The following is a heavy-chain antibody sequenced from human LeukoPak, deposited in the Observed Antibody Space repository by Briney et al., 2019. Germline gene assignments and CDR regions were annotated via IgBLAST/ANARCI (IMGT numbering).Heavy chain of an antibody. V-gene: IGHV3-9*01. CDR1: GFTFDDYA. J-gene: IGHJ4*02. CDR2: ISWNSGSI. Sequence: GGSLRLSCAASGFTFDDYAMHWVRQAPGKGLEWVSGISWNSGSIGYADSVKGRFTISRDNAKNSLYLQMNSLRAEDTALYYCATLTTTSAVTFDYWGQGTLATVSS. D-gene: IGHD4-17*01. CDR3: ATLTTTSAVTFDY.